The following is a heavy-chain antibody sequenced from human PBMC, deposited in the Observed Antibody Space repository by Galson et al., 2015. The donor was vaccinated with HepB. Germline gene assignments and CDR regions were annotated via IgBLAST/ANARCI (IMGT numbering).Heavy chain of an antibody. V-gene: IGHV3-33*01. D-gene: IGHD3-22*01. CDR3: ARDGGVGYYDSSGYYQYYYYYGMDV. CDR1: GFTFSSYG. CDR2: IWYDGSNK. J-gene: IGHJ6*02. Sequence: FLRLSCAASGFTFSSYGMHWVRQAPGKGLEWVAVIWYDGSNKYYADSVKGRFTISRDNSKNTLYLQMNSLRAEDTAVYYCARDGGVGYYDSSGYYQYYYYYGMDVWGQGTTVTVSS.